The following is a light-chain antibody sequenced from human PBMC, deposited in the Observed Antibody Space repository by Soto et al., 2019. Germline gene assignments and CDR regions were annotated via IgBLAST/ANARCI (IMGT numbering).Light chain of an antibody. CDR3: QQYGSSPPTT. V-gene: IGKV3-20*01. Sequence: SPGTLSLSPGERATLSCRASQSVSSSYLAWYQQKPGQAPRLLIYGASSRATGIPDRFSGSGSGTDFTLTISRLEPEDFAVYYCQQYGSSPPTTLGQGTRLETK. J-gene: IGKJ5*01. CDR1: QSVSSSY. CDR2: GAS.